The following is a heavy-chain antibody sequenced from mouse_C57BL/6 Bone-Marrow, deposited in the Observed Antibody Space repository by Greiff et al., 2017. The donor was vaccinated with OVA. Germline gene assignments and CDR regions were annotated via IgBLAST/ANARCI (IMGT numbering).Heavy chain of an antibody. CDR1: GYTFTSYW. CDR3: AITYSNYWYFDV. J-gene: IGHJ1*03. CDR2: IHPSDSDT. Sequence: VKLQQPGAELVKPGASVKVSCKASGYTFTSYWMHWVKQRPGQGLEWIGRIHPSDSDTNYNQKFKGKATLTVDKSSSTAYMQLGSLTSEDSAVYYCAITYSNYWYFDVWGTGTTVTVSS. V-gene: IGHV1-74*01. D-gene: IGHD2-5*01.